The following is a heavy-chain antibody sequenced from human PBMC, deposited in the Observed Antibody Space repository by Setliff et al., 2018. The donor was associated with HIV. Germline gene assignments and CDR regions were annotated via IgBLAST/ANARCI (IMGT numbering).Heavy chain of an antibody. CDR1: GYSIRSGYY. J-gene: IGHJ1*01. Sequence: PSETLSLTCAVSGYSIRSGYYWGWIRQSPGKGLGWIGSIFHSGSTYTSPSLRSRVTMSVDTSKNQFSLKLHSLIAADTAMYYCARGRWDMAAAGTTEYFQYWGQGTLVTVSS. CDR2: IFHSGST. D-gene: IGHD6-13*01. V-gene: IGHV4-38-2*01. CDR3: ARGRWDMAAAGTTEYFQY.